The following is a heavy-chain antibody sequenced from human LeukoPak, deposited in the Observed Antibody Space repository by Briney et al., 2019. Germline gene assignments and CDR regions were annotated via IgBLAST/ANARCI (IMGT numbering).Heavy chain of an antibody. CDR3: VKGRSGTSPYDY. CDR2: ITNSGDSA. V-gene: IGHV3-23*01. J-gene: IGHJ4*02. D-gene: IGHD6-19*01. CDR1: GFTFSNDA. Sequence: GGSLRLSCGASGFTFSNDAMSWVRQAPGKGLGWVSFITNSGDSAYYADSVKGRFTVSRDNSKNTLYLQMNRLRAEDTAVYYCVKGRSGTSPYDYWGQGTLVTVSS.